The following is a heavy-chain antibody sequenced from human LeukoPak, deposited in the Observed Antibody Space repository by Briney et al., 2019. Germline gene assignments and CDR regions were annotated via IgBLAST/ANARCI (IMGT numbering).Heavy chain of an antibody. V-gene: IGHV4-38-2*01. Sequence: KPSETLSLTCAVSGYSISSGYYWGWIRQPPGKGLEWIGSIYHSGSTYYNPSLKSRVTISVDTSKNQFSLKLSSVTAADTAVYYCAKPPGEGSRLDAFDIWGQGTMVTVFS. CDR3: AKPPGEGSRLDAFDI. CDR2: IYHSGST. CDR1: GYSISSGYY. J-gene: IGHJ3*02. D-gene: IGHD2-15*01.